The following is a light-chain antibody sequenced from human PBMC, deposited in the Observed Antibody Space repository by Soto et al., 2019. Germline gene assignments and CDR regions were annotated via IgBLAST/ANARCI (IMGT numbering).Light chain of an antibody. CDR1: SSHVGTYNL. J-gene: IGLJ1*01. V-gene: IGLV2-23*01. CDR3: CSYAGTNSYV. Sequence: QSALTQPASVSGSPGQSITISCTGTSSHVGTYNLVSWYQQYPGKAPKLMIYEGSKRPSGVSNRFSGSKSGNTASLTISGLQAEDEADYYCCSYAGTNSYVFGTGTKVTVL. CDR2: EGS.